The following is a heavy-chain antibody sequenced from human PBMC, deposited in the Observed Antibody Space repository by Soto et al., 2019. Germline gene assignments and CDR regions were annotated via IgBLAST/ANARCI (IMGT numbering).Heavy chain of an antibody. J-gene: IGHJ4*02. V-gene: IGHV4-38-2*01. D-gene: IGHD3-10*01. CDR1: GYAISSGFY. CDR3: ARVRRIGMSGSPGDS. CDR2: IYFTGTT. Sequence: PAETLSLTCDVSGYAISSGFYWAWIRQLPGKRLEWIGNIYFTGTTSYNPSLKTRVTMSVDTSKNQFSLRLSSVTAADTAVFYCARVRRIGMSGSPGDSWGQGTQVTVSS.